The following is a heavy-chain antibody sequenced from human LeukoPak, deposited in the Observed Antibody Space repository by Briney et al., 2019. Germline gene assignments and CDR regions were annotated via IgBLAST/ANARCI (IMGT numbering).Heavy chain of an antibody. CDR1: GGSISSGGYY. V-gene: IGHV4-31*03. D-gene: IGHD5-18*01. Sequence: SETLSLTCTVSGGSISSGGYYWSWIRQHPGKGLEWIGYIYYSGSTYYNPSLKSRVTISVDTSKNQFSLQLSSVTAADTAVYYCAIEASYGYNWFDPWGQGTLVTVSS. CDR2: IYYSGST. J-gene: IGHJ5*02. CDR3: AIEASYGYNWFDP.